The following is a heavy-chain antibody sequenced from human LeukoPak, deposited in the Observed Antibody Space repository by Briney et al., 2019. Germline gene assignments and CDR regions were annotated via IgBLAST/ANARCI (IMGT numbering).Heavy chain of an antibody. CDR3: ARDVSGMDV. D-gene: IGHD5/OR15-5a*01. Sequence: AGRSLRLSCAASGFTFSSYGMHWVRQAPGKGLEWVAVIWYDGSNKHYADSVKGRFTISRDNSKNTLYLQMNSLRAEDTAVYYCARDVSGMDVWGKGTTVTVSS. CDR1: GFTFSSYG. V-gene: IGHV3-33*01. J-gene: IGHJ6*04. CDR2: IWYDGSNK.